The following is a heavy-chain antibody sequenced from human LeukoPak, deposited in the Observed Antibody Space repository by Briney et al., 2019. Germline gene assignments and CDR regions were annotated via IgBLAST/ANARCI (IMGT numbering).Heavy chain of an antibody. V-gene: IGHV1-46*01. CDR3: ARAMETYYDFWSGYPNKNYYYYMDV. Sequence: ASVKVSCKASGYSFTMYYIHWVRQAPGQGLEWMGMINPSDGATIYAQRFQGRVTMTRDMSTTTVYMDLRSLRSEDTAVYYCARAMETYYDFWSGYPNKNYYYYMDVWGKGTTVTVSS. CDR2: INPSDGAT. J-gene: IGHJ6*03. D-gene: IGHD3-3*01. CDR1: GYSFTMYY.